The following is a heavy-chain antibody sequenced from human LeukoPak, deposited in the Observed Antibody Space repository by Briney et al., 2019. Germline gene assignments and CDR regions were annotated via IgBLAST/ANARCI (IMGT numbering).Heavy chain of an antibody. J-gene: IGHJ4*02. CDR1: DGSITNYD. D-gene: IGHD4-17*01. CDR3: ARGYGDFRVEGRYFHS. V-gene: IGHV4-59*01. Sequence: SETLSLTCTVSDGSITNYDWSWVRQPPGKGLEFIGHVHYSGTANYNPSLRSRVTISIDTSKKHSFLKLKSVTAADTAVYYCARGYGDFRVEGRYFHSWGQGTLVTVSS. CDR2: VHYSGTA.